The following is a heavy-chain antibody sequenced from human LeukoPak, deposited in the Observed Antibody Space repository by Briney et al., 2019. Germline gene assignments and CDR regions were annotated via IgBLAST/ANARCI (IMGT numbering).Heavy chain of an antibody. Sequence: GGSLRLSCAASGFTFSNYGMHWVRQAPGKGLEWVAVIWFGGSNKYYADSVKGRFTISRDNPKNTLYLQMNSLRADDTSVYYCAREAEMVTIVHDAFDIWGQGTMVTVSS. CDR3: AREAEMVTIVHDAFDI. CDR2: IWFGGSNK. V-gene: IGHV3-33*08. CDR1: GFTFSNYG. J-gene: IGHJ3*02. D-gene: IGHD5-24*01.